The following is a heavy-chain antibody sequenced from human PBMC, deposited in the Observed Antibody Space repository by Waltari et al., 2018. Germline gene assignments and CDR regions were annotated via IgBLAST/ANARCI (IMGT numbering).Heavy chain of an antibody. CDR1: GGSISNSNW. CDR2: IYHSGGT. J-gene: IGHJ4*02. V-gene: IGHV4-4*02. Sequence: QVQLQASGPGLVKPSGTLSLTCAVSGGSISNSNWWSWVRQPPGKGLEWIGEIYHSGGTNYNPSLKGRVTMSVDKSKNQFSLKLISVTAADTAVYYCARAGLPMITFGGVIVPPHFDYWGQGTLVTVSS. CDR3: ARAGLPMITFGGVIVPPHFDY. D-gene: IGHD3-16*02.